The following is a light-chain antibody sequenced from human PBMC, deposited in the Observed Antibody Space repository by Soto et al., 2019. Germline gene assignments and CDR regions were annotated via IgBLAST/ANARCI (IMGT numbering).Light chain of an antibody. V-gene: IGLV2-14*01. CDR1: SSDVGGYDY. CDR2: EVS. CDR3: TSYSIRNAYL. J-gene: IGLJ1*01. Sequence: QSVLTQPASVSGSPGQSITISCTGTSSDVGGYDYVSWYQLPPGKAPKLMVFEVSNRPSGVSYRFSGSKSGNTAPPTISGLQAEDEADYFCTSYSIRNAYLFGTGTKLTVL.